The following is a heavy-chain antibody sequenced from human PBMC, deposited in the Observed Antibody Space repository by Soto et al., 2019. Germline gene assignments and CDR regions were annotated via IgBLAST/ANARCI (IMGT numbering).Heavy chain of an antibody. CDR3: ARGGKLWLVGGYYYYYMDV. CDR2: IYYSGST. D-gene: IGHD6-19*01. CDR1: GGSISSYY. Sequence: PXETLSLTCTVSGGSISSYYWSWIRQPPGKGLEWIGYIYYSGSTNYNPSLKSRVTISVDTSKNQFSLKLSSVTAADTAAYYCARGGKLWLVGGYYYYYMDVWGKGTTVTVSS. V-gene: IGHV4-59*01. J-gene: IGHJ6*03.